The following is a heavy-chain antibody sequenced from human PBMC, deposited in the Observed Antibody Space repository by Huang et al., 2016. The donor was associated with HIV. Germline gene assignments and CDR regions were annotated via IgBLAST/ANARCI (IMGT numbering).Heavy chain of an antibody. J-gene: IGHJ3*02. CDR3: ARMFKYDSGGYWGNDAFDI. Sequence: QVQLQQWGAELLKPSETLSLTCAVSGGSFSGHYWTWIRQPPGRGLEGIGEISDSGSTTYNPSLNSRVTISGDTSQSQFSLKLNSVTAADTAIYYCARMFKYDSGGYWGNDAFDIWGQGTMVTVSS. CDR1: GGSFSGHY. D-gene: IGHD3-22*01. CDR2: ISDSGST. V-gene: IGHV4-34*02.